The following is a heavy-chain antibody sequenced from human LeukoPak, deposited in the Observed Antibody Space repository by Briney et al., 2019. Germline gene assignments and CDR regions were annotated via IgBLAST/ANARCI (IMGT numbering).Heavy chain of an antibody. CDR1: GFTFSSYG. V-gene: IGHV3-30*18. D-gene: IGHD6-19*01. J-gene: IGHJ4*02. CDR3: AKDRYTSDLYYFDY. CDR2: ISYDGSNK. Sequence: PGRSLRLSCAASGFTFSSYGMHWVRQAPGKGLEWVAVISYDGSNKYYADSVKGRFTISRDNSKNTLYLQMDSLRAEDTAVYYCAKDRYTSDLYYFDYWGQGTLVTVSS.